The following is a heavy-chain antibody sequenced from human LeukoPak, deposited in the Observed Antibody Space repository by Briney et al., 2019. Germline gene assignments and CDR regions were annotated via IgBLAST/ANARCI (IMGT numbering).Heavy chain of an antibody. CDR1: AYTFTSFA. CDR3: ARDLAGIVGVTAWFDP. CDR2: ISVYNGNT. J-gene: IGHJ5*02. D-gene: IGHD1-26*01. V-gene: IGHV1-18*01. Sequence: ASVKVSCKASAYTFTSFAISWMRHAPGQGLEWMGWISVYNGNTNYAQKFQGRVTMTTDTPTNTVYMELRSLRFDDTAVYYCARDLAGIVGVTAWFDPWGQGTLVTVSS.